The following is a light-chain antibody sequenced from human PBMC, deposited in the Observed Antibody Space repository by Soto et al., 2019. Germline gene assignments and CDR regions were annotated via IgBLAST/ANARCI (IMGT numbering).Light chain of an antibody. CDR1: QSVSRN. Sequence: EIVMTQSPATLSVSPGERATLSCRASQSVSRNLAWYQQKPGQAPRLLIYGASTRATGIPARFSGSGSGTEFTLPISSLQSEDFAVYYCQQYNNWPPGTFGQGTKLEIK. J-gene: IGKJ2*01. CDR2: GAS. V-gene: IGKV3-15*01. CDR3: QQYNNWPPGT.